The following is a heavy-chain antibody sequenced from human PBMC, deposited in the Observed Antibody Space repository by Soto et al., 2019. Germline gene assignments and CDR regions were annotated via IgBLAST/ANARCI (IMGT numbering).Heavy chain of an antibody. Sequence: GASVKVSCKASGYTFTSYGISWVRQAPGQGLEWMGWISAYNGNTNYAQKLQGRVTMTTDTSTSTAYMELRSLRSEDTAVYYCARDYATVTTRWRHAFDIWGQGTMVTVSS. CDR1: GYTFTSYG. J-gene: IGHJ3*02. D-gene: IGHD4-17*01. CDR3: ARDYATVTTRWRHAFDI. V-gene: IGHV1-18*01. CDR2: ISAYNGNT.